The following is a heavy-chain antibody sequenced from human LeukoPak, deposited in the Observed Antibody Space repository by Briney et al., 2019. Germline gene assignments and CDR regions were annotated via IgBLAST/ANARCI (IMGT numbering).Heavy chain of an antibody. CDR1: RCTFTNYE. V-gene: IGHV1-8*01. CDR2: MNPNSGNT. D-gene: IGHD2-2*02. CDR3: ARGLYAESDY. Sequence: AAVQVSCKPSRCTFTNYEINGVGQATGRELEWMGWMNPNSGNTGYAQKFQGRVTMTRNTSISTAYMELNSLRSEDTAVYYCARGLYAESDYWGQGTLVTVSS. J-gene: IGHJ4*02.